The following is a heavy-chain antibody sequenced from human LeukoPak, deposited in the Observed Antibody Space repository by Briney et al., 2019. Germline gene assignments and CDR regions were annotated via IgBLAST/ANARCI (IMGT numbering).Heavy chain of an antibody. D-gene: IGHD2-2*01. CDR2: ISAYNGNT. V-gene: IGHV1-18*01. J-gene: IGHJ5*02. Sequence: ASVKVSCXASGYAFTSYGISWVRQAPGQGLEWMGWISAYNGNTNYAQKLQGRVTMTTDTSTSTAYMELRSLRSDDTAVYYCARAPFIDCSSTSCPFDPWGQGTLVTVSS. CDR3: ARAPFIDCSSTSCPFDP. CDR1: GYAFTSYG.